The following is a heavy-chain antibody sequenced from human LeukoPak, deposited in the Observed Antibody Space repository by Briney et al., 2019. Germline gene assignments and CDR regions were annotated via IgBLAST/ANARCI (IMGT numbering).Heavy chain of an antibody. D-gene: IGHD2-2*02. V-gene: IGHV4-38-2*01. CDR1: GYSISSGYY. J-gene: IGHJ5*02. CDR2: IYHSGST. Sequence: SETLSLTCAVSGYSISSGYYWGWIRQPPGKGLEWIGSIYHSGSTYYNPSLKSRVTISVDTSRNQFSLKLSSVTAADTAVYYCARLNVVVVTAAIPIPFDPWGQGTLVTVSS. CDR3: ARLNVVVVTAAIPIPFDP.